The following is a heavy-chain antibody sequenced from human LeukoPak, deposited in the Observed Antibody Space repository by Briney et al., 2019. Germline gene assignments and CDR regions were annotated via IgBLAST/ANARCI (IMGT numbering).Heavy chain of an antibody. Sequence: GGSLRLSCAASGFTFSSYVMSWVRQAPGKGLEWVANIKQDESEKYYVDSVKGRFTISRDNAKNSLYLQMNSLRAEDTAVYYCARAPEYYYDSSGYYEGYFDYWGQGTLVTVSS. CDR2: IKQDESEK. CDR3: ARAPEYYYDSSGYYEGYFDY. J-gene: IGHJ4*02. CDR1: GFTFSSYV. D-gene: IGHD3-22*01. V-gene: IGHV3-7*04.